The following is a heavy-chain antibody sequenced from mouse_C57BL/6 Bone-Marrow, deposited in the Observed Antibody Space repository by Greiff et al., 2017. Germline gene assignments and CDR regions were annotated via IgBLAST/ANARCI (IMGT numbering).Heavy chain of an antibody. CDR2: IDPENGDT. CDR3: TTGYDGYPYYFDY. V-gene: IGHV14-4*01. D-gene: IGHD2-3*01. J-gene: IGHJ2*01. CDR1: GFNIKDDY. Sequence: EVQLQQSGAELVRPGASVKLSCTASGFNIKDDYMHWVKQRPEQGLEWIGWIDPENGDTEYASKFQGKATITADTSSNTAYLQLSSLTSEDTAVYYCTTGYDGYPYYFDYWGQGTTLTVSS.